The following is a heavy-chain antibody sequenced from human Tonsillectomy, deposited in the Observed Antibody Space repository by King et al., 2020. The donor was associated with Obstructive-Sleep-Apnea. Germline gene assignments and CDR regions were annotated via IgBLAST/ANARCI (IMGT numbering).Heavy chain of an antibody. CDR3: ARAPATAMGVYYYYGMDV. J-gene: IGHJ6*02. CDR2: IDWDDDK. V-gene: IGHV2-70*11. CDR1: GFSLSTSGMC. D-gene: IGHD5-18*01. Sequence: VTLKESGPALVKPTQTLTLTCTFSGFSLSTSGMCVSWIRQPPGKALEWLARIDWDDDKYYSTSLKTRLTISKDTSKNQVVLTMTNMDPVDTATYYCARAPATAMGVYYYYGMDVWGQGTTVTVSS.